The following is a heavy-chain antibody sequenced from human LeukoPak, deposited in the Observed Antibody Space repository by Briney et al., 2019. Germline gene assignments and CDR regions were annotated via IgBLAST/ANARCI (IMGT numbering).Heavy chain of an antibody. D-gene: IGHD3-10*01. J-gene: IGHJ4*02. Sequence: SETLSLTCTVSGGSISSYYWSWIRQPPGKGLEWIEYIYYSGSTNYNPSLKSRVTISVDTSKNQFSLKLSSVTAADTAVYYCPRVKGWFGELLSPYNFDYWGQGTLVTVSS. CDR1: GGSISSYY. V-gene: IGHV4-59*01. CDR2: IYYSGST. CDR3: PRVKGWFGELLSPYNFDY.